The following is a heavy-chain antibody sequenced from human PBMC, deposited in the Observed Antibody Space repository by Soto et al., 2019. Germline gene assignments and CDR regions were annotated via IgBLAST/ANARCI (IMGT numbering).Heavy chain of an antibody. V-gene: IGHV4-61*01. CDR1: GGSGRSGSYY. CDR3: ARDVQLAD. J-gene: IGHJ4*02. Sequence: ESLSLTGTVPGGSGRSGSYYWSWIRQPPGKGLEWIGYIYYSGSTNYNPSLKSRVTISVDTSKNQFSLKLSSVTAADTAVYYCARDVQLADWGQGTLVTVSS. CDR2: IYYSGST. D-gene: IGHD6-6*01.